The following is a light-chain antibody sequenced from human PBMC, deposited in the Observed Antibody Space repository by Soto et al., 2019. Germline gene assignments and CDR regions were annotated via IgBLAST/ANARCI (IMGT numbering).Light chain of an antibody. V-gene: IGKV3-15*01. CDR2: GAS. CDR3: QQRSNWPPWT. CDR1: RSVSSN. J-gene: IGKJ1*01. Sequence: EIVMTQSPATLSVSPGERATLSCRASRSVSSNLAWYQQKPGQAPRLLMYGASTRATGIPARFSGSGSGTEFKLTISSLQSKDFADYYCQQRSNWPPWTFGQGTKVEIK.